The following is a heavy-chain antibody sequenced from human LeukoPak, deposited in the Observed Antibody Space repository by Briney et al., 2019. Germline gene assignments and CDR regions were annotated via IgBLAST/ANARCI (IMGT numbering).Heavy chain of an antibody. CDR3: AKANYYYDSSGYGIEYFQR. J-gene: IGHJ1*01. CDR2: ISWNSGSI. CDR1: GFTFDDYA. Sequence: PGGSLRLSCAASGFTFDDYAMNWVGQAPGKGLEWVSRISWNSGSIGYADSVKGRFTISRDNAKNSLYLQMNSLRAEDTALYYCAKANYYYDSSGYGIEYFQRWGQGTLVTVSS. V-gene: IGHV3-9*01. D-gene: IGHD3-22*01.